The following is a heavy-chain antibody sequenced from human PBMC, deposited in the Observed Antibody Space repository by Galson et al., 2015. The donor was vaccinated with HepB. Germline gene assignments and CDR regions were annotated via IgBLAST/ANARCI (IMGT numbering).Heavy chain of an antibody. Sequence: SLRLSCAASGFTFSDYYMSWIRQAPGQGLDWVAYISNFSGTIIYYADSVKGRFTISRDNAKNSLYLQMNILRAEDTVVYFCAKDILAAALFFDNWGPGTLFTAYS. D-gene: IGHD6-25*01. CDR2: ISNFSGTII. CDR3: AKDILAAALFFDN. J-gene: IGHJ4*02. CDR1: GFTFSDYY. V-gene: IGHV3-11*01.